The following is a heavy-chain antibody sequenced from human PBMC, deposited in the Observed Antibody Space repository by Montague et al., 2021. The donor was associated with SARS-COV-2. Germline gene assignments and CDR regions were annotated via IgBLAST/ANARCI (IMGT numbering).Heavy chain of an antibody. CDR3: ARTSKLRESSSGNYYYHAMDV. D-gene: IGHD3-16*01. J-gene: IGHJ6*02. Sequence: SETLSLTCSVSGGSISSSTYYWGWIRQPPGKGLEWIGNLYNGGTTYYSPSLKSRVTISVDTSKNHFSLNMASVTAADTAVYYCARTSKLRESSSGNYYYHAMDVWGQGTTVTVSS. V-gene: IGHV4-39*02. CDR1: GGSISSSTYY. CDR2: LYNGGTT.